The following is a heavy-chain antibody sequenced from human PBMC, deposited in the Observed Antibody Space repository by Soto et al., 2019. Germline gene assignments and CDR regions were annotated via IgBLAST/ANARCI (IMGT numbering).Heavy chain of an antibody. D-gene: IGHD5-12*01. CDR1: GFTFSDYW. J-gene: IGHJ4*02. CDR2: IKSSGATT. V-gene: IGHV3-11*01. CDR3: ARMGSGYDFVL. Sequence: GGSLRLSCAASGFTFSDYWMTWVRQAPGKGLEWVAKIKSSGATTDYADSVKGRFTISRDNAKNSLYLQMNSLRVEDMAVYYCARMGSGYDFVLWGQGTLVTVSS.